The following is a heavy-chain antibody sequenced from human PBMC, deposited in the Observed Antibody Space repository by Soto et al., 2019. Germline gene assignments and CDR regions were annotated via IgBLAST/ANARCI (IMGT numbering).Heavy chain of an antibody. V-gene: IGHV3-23*01. CDR1: GFTVSSNY. Sequence: SLRLSCAASGFTVSSNYMSWVRQAPGKGLEWVSDISTNGDSTYYSDSVKGRFTISRDNSKNTLYLQMNSLRAEDTAVYYCAKVASTFLTNFYKAYFDYWGQGALVTVSS. D-gene: IGHD3-9*01. CDR2: ISTNGDST. CDR3: AKVASTFLTNFYKAYFDY. J-gene: IGHJ4*02.